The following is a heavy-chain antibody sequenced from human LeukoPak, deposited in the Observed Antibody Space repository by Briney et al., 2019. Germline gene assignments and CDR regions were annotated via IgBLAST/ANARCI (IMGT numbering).Heavy chain of an antibody. J-gene: IGHJ4*02. V-gene: IGHV1-46*01. CDR1: GYTFTSYY. Sequence: ASVKVSCKASGYTFTSYYMHWVRQAPGQGLEWMGIINPSGGSTSYAQRFQGRVTMTRDTSISTAYMELSRLTSDDTAVYYCARDRVLRYFDWTQIDYWGQGTLVTVSS. D-gene: IGHD3-9*01. CDR2: INPSGGST. CDR3: ARDRVLRYFDWTQIDY.